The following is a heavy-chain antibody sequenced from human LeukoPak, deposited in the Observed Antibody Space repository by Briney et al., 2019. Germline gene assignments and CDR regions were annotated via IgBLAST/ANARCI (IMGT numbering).Heavy chain of an antibody. D-gene: IGHD1-26*01. CDR2: INPSGGST. Sequence: GASVKVSCKASGYTFSGFYIHWVRQAPGQGLEWMGIINPSGGSTSYAQKFQGRVTMTRDMSTSTVYMELSSLRSEDTAVYYCARDGGETGATDFDYWGQGTLVTVSS. V-gene: IGHV1-46*01. CDR3: ARDGGETGATDFDY. J-gene: IGHJ4*02. CDR1: GYTFSGFY.